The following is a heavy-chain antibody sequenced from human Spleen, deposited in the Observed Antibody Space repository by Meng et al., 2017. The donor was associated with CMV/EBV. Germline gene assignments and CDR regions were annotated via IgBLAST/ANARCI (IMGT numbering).Heavy chain of an antibody. CDR1: GFTFSSYA. CDR3: ATKYTSGWFFDY. V-gene: IGHV3-23*01. D-gene: IGHD6-13*01. J-gene: IGHJ4*02. CDR2: IGATAGGT. Sequence: GGSLRLSCVGSGFTFSSYAMSWVRQAPGKGLEWVSAIGATAGGTYYADSVKGRFTISRDNSKNTLYLQMNSLRDEDTAVYYCATKYTSGWFFDYWGQGTLVTVSS.